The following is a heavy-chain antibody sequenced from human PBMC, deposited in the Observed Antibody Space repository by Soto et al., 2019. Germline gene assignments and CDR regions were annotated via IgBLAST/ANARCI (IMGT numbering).Heavy chain of an antibody. D-gene: IGHD6-19*01. V-gene: IGHV3-64D*08. CDR1: GFTFSSYA. Sequence: GGSLRLSCSASGFTFSSYAMHWVRQAPGKGLEYVSAISSNGGSTYYADSVKGRFTISRDNSKNTLYLQMSSLRAEDTAVYYCVKAGRGAVAGVEYYYYYGMDVWGQGTTVTVSS. CDR3: VKAGRGAVAGVEYYYYYGMDV. J-gene: IGHJ6*02. CDR2: ISSNGGST.